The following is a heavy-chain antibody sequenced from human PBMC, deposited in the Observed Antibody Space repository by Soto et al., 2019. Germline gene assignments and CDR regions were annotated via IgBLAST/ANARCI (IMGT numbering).Heavy chain of an antibody. J-gene: IGHJ4*02. CDR2: ITSKAYGGTT. D-gene: IGHD3-10*01. Sequence: PGGSLRLSCTASGFTFGDYAMIWFRQAPGKGLEWVGFITSKAYGGTTEYAATVKGRFTISRDDSKSIAYLQMNSLKTDDTAVYYCSRVPPNNRGAPLDYWGQGTLVTVYS. CDR3: SRVPPNNRGAPLDY. CDR1: GFTFGDYA. V-gene: IGHV3-49*03.